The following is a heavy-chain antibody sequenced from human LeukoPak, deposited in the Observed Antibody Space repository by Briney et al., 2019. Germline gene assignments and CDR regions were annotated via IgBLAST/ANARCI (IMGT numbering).Heavy chain of an antibody. V-gene: IGHV3-74*01. J-gene: IGHJ4*02. CDR2: INSDGSST. Sequence: PGGSLRLSCAASGFTFSSYWVHWVRQAPGKGLVWVSRINSDGSSTSYADSVKGRFTISRDNAKNTLYLQMNSLRAEDTAVYYCARVLYGDYVDYFDYWGQGTLVTVSS. CDR3: ARVLYGDYVDYFDY. CDR1: GFTFSSYW. D-gene: IGHD4-17*01.